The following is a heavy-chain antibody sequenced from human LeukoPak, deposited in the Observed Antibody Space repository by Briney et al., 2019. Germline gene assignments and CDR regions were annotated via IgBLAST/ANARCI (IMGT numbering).Heavy chain of an antibody. CDR1: GGSLSGYY. V-gene: IGHV4-34*01. D-gene: IGHD1-26*01. J-gene: IGHJ6*03. CDR3: ARGSSGSYYPYYYYYYMDV. CDR2: INHSGST. Sequence: SETLSLTCAVYGGSLSGYYWSWIRQPPGKGLEWIGEINHSGSTNYNPSLKSRVTISVDTSKNQFSLKLSSVTAADTAVYYCARGSSGSYYPYYYYYYMDVWGKGTTVTVSS.